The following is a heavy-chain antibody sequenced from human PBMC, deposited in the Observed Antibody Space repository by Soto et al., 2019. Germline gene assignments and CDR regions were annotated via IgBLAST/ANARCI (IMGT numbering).Heavy chain of an antibody. Sequence: SGPTLVNPTHTLTLTCTFSGFSLSTSGVGVGWIRQPPGKALEWLALIYWNDDKRYSPSLKSRLTITRDTSKNQVVLTMTNMDPVDTATYYCAHRRTGYSSSWYAENWFDPWGQGTRVTVSS. V-gene: IGHV2-5*01. D-gene: IGHD6-13*01. CDR1: GFSLSTSGVG. J-gene: IGHJ5*02. CDR3: AHRRTGYSSSWYAENWFDP. CDR2: IYWNDDK.